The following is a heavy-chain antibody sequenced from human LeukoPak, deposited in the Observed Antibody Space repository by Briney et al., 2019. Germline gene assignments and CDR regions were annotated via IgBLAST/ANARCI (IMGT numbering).Heavy chain of an antibody. CDR1: GFTFSDYY. V-gene: IGHV3-11*01. CDR2: ISSSGSTI. Sequence: GGSLRLSCAASGFTFSDYYMRWIRQAPGKGLEWVSYISSSGSTIYYADSVKGRFTISRDNAKNSLYLQMNSLRAEDTAVYYCARRTDYDILTGYYGWFDPWGQGTLVTVSS. D-gene: IGHD3-9*01. CDR3: ARRTDYDILTGYYGWFDP. J-gene: IGHJ5*02.